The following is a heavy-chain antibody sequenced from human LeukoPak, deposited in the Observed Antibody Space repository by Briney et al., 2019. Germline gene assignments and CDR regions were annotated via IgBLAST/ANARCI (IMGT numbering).Heavy chain of an antibody. V-gene: IGHV4-30-2*01. CDR2: IYHSGST. J-gene: IGHJ4*02. Sequence: SETLSLTCAVSGGSISSGGYSWSWIRQPPGKGLEWIVYIYHSGSTYYNPSLKSRVTISVDRSKNQFSLKLSSVTAADTAVYYCARAAYDSGSYIVNHDYWGQGTLVTVSS. CDR1: GGSISSGGYS. D-gene: IGHD3-22*01. CDR3: ARAAYDSGSYIVNHDY.